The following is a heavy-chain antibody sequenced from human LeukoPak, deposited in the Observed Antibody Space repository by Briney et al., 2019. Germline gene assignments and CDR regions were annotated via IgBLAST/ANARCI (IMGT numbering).Heavy chain of an antibody. CDR2: ISSSSSYI. D-gene: IGHD3-22*01. Sequence: PGGSLRLSCAASGFTFDDYGMSWVRQAPGKGLEWVSSISSSSSYIYYADSMKGRFTISRDNAKNSLYLQMNSLRAEDTAVYYCARDQGNSGYYSVCDAFDIWGQGTMVAVSS. CDR3: ARDQGNSGYYSVCDAFDI. J-gene: IGHJ3*02. CDR1: GFTFDDYG. V-gene: IGHV3-21*01.